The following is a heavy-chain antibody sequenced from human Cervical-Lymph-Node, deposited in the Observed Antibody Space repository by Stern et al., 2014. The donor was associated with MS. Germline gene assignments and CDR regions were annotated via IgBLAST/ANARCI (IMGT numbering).Heavy chain of an antibody. Sequence: QVQLQESGPGLVKPSQTLSLTCTVSGGSISSGNYYWSWIRQPAGKGLEWIGRIYARGSTNYNPSLESGVTISIDTSKNQFSLKLTSVTAADTAVYYCARDRTYRPSTDYWGQGILVTVSS. J-gene: IGHJ4*02. V-gene: IGHV4-61*02. CDR2: IYARGST. CDR1: GGSISSGNYY. CDR3: ARDRTYRPSTDY. D-gene: IGHD5-18*01.